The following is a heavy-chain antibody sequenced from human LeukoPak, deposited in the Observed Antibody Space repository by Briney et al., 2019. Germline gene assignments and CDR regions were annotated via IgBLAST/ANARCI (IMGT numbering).Heavy chain of an antibody. J-gene: IGHJ5*02. D-gene: IGHD3-22*01. Sequence: SETLSLTCAVYGGSFSGYYWSWIRQPPGKGLEWIGEINHSGSTNYNPSLKSRVTISVDTSENQFSLKLSSVTAADTAVYYCARGLQGITMIRRGWFDPWGQGTLVTVS. V-gene: IGHV4-34*01. CDR1: GGSFSGYY. CDR2: INHSGST. CDR3: ARGLQGITMIRRGWFDP.